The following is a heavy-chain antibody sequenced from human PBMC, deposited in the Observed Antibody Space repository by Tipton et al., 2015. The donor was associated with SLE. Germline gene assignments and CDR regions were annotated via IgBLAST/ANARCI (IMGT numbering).Heavy chain of an antibody. V-gene: IGHV4-59*11. D-gene: IGHD2-15*01. Sequence: TLSLTCTVSGGSISSHYWSWIRQAPGKGLEWIGYISNSETTNYNPSLKSRVTISVDTSKNQFSLKLRSVTAADTAVYYCAGAWQGYCSGGTCYVLDYWGQGTLVTASS. CDR1: GGSISSHY. CDR3: AGAWQGYCSGGTCYVLDY. CDR2: ISNSETT. J-gene: IGHJ4*02.